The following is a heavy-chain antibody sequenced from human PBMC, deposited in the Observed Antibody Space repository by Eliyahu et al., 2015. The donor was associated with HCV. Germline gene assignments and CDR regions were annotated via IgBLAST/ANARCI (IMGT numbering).Heavy chain of an antibody. J-gene: IGHJ5*02. D-gene: IGHD6-19*01. Sequence: SGFTFSSYWMSWVRQAPGKGLEWVANIKQDGSEKYYVDSVKGRFTISRDNAKNSLYLQMNSLRAEDTAVYYCARGGGSGWYNWFDPWGQGTLVTVSS. CDR1: GFTFSSYW. CDR3: ARGGGSGWYNWFDP. V-gene: IGHV3-7*01. CDR2: IKQDGSEK.